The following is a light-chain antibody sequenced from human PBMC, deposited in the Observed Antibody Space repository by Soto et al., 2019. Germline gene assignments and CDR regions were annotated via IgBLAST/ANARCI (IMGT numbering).Light chain of an antibody. CDR3: SSYASSNYLGVI. CDR1: NSDVGDYNY. J-gene: IGLJ2*01. Sequence: QSALTQPPSASGSLGQSITISCTETNSDVGDYNYVSWYQQHPGKAPKLIIFEVSQRPSGVPDRFSGSRSGNTASLTVSGLQAEDEADYYCSSYASSNYLGVIFGGGTKLTVL. CDR2: EVS. V-gene: IGLV2-8*01.